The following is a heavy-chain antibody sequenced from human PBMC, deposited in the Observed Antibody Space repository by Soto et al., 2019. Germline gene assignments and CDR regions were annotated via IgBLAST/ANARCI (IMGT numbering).Heavy chain of an antibody. CDR1: GGSITSSSYY. D-gene: IGHD3-22*01. CDR2: IYYSGST. V-gene: IGHV4-39*01. CDR3: ASFYYDSSGYFDY. Sequence: QLQLQESGPGLVKPSETLSLTGTVSGGSITSSSYYWGWIRHPPGKGLEWIGSIYYSGSTYYIPSLKSRVTISVDTSKNQFSLKLSSVTAADTAVYYCASFYYDSSGYFDYWGQGTLVTVSS. J-gene: IGHJ4*02.